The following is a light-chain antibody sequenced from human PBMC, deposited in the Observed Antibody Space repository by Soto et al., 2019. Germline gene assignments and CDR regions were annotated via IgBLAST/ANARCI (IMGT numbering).Light chain of an antibody. CDR2: GAS. Sequence: EIVLTQSPGTLSLCPGERATLSFRASQSVTSSFLAWYQQKPGQAPRLLIYGASTRATGIPDRFSGGGSGTDFTLTITRLEPEDFAVYYCQQYGSSLLTFGGGTKVDIK. V-gene: IGKV3-20*01. CDR3: QQYGSSLLT. CDR1: QSVTSSF. J-gene: IGKJ4*01.